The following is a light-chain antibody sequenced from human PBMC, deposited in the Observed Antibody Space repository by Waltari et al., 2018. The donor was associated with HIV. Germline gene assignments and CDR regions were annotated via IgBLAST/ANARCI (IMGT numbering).Light chain of an antibody. CDR1: QTVNSW. CDR2: KAS. Sequence: DIQLTQSPSILSASIGDRVIITCRAIQTVNSWLAWYQQKPGKAPKVLIYKASSLKSGVSTRFSGSGFGGDFTLTISGLQPEDLGTYFCQQYNLYPWTFGQGTKVEIK. CDR3: QQYNLYPWT. V-gene: IGKV1-5*03. J-gene: IGKJ1*01.